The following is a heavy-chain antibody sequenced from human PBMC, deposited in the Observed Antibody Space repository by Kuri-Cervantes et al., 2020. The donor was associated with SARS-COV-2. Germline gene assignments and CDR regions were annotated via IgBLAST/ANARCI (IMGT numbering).Heavy chain of an antibody. D-gene: IGHD3-9*01. J-gene: IGHJ4*02. CDR2: INQHGSDK. Sequence: GESLKISCTVSGGSISSSSYYWGWIRQAPGKGLEWVANINQHGSDKYYVGSVEGRFTISRDNAKNSLYLQLNSLRAEDTAVYYCAKESDFDWLLLRGHFDYWGQGTLVTVSS. CDR3: AKESDFDWLLLRGHFDY. V-gene: IGHV3-7*03. CDR1: GGSISSSSYY.